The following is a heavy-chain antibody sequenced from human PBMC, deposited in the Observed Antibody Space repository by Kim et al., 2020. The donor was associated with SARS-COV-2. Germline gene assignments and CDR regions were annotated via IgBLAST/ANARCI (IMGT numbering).Heavy chain of an antibody. Sequence: GGSLRLSCAASGFTFSSYSMNWVRQAPGKGLEWVASISSSSSYIYYADSVKGRFTISRDNAKNSLYLQMNSLRAEDTAVYYCARDGRYCSGGSCYPGWLDPWGQRTLVTVSS. J-gene: IGHJ5*02. V-gene: IGHV3-21*01. CDR3: ARDGRYCSGGSCYPGWLDP. CDR1: GFTFSSYS. CDR2: ISSSSSYI. D-gene: IGHD2-15*01.